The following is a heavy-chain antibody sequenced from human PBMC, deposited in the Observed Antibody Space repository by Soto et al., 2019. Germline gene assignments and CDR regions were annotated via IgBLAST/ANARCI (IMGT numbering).Heavy chain of an antibody. Sequence: QVQLVESGGGVVQPGKSLRLSCAASGFTFSSYGMHWVRQAPGKGLEWVAIISYDGSNKYFADSVKGRFTISRDNSKNTLYLLMNSLRAEDTAVYYCAKDSSGYYYGGSDYWVQGTLVTVSS. CDR2: ISYDGSNK. J-gene: IGHJ4*02. CDR3: AKDSSGYYYGGSDY. V-gene: IGHV3-30*18. CDR1: GFTFSSYG. D-gene: IGHD3-22*01.